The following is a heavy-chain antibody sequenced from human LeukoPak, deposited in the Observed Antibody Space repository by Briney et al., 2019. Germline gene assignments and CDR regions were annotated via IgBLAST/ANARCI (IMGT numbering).Heavy chain of an antibody. CDR2: ITYSSSYI. D-gene: IGHD1-7*01. CDR3: ASELRYSLDV. CDR1: GFTFSTYS. J-gene: IGHJ6*04. V-gene: IGHV3-21*01. Sequence: GGSLRLSCAASGFTFSTYSMNWVRQAPGKGLEWVSSITYSSSYIYYADSVKGRFTISRDNAKNSLYLQMNSLRAEDTAVYYCASELRYSLDVWGKGTTVTVSS.